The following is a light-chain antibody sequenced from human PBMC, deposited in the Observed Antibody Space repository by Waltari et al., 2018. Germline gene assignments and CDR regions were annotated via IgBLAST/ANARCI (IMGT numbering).Light chain of an antibody. Sequence: SALTPPRSVSGSPGQPVPISCTGTSSAVGGSNHVPWYQQHPGKAPKLMIYDLSKRPSGVPDRFSGSKSGNTASLTISGLQAEDEADYYCCSYAGSYSWVFGGGTKLTVL. CDR1: SSAVGGSNH. J-gene: IGLJ3*02. CDR3: CSYAGSYSWV. V-gene: IGLV2-11*01. CDR2: DLS.